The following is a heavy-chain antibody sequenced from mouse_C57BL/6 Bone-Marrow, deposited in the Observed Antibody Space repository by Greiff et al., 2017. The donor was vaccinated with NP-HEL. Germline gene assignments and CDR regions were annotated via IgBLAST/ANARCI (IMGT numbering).Heavy chain of an antibody. V-gene: IGHV3-6*01. CDR2: ISYDGSN. J-gene: IGHJ2*01. Sequence: EVKLQESGPGLVKPSQSLSLTCSVTGYSITSGYYWNWIRQFPGDKLEWMGYISYDGSNNYNPSLKNRISITRDTSKNQFFLKLNSVTTEDTATYYCARNGYYVDYWGQGTTLTVSS. CDR3: ARNGYYVDY. D-gene: IGHD2-2*01. CDR1: GYSITSGYY.